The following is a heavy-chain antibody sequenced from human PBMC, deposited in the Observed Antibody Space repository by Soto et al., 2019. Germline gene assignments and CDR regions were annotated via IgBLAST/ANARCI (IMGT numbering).Heavy chain of an antibody. D-gene: IGHD2-15*01. CDR2: TYHKGST. CDR3: ARSGGHHAPLDY. Sequence: SETLSLTCTVSGVSISSYFWSWIRQPPGRGLEWIGYTYHKGSTNYSPSLKSRVAISLDTSENQFSLKVNSVTAAHTAVHYCARSGGHHAPLDYWGQGTPVTVSS. CDR1: GVSISSYF. V-gene: IGHV4-59*01. J-gene: IGHJ4*02.